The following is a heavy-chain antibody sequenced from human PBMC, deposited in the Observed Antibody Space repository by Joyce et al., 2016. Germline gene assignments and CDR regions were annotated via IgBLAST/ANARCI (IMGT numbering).Heavy chain of an antibody. J-gene: IGHJ4*02. V-gene: IGHV3-30-3*01. D-gene: IGHD5-18*01. CDR3: AKDSYSCGVFDS. Sequence: QVQLVESGGGVVQPGRSLRLSCAAYGFGFSNYAMHWVRQAPGKGLEWVAHISYDGTNKQYADSVVGRSTISRDNSIYTMYLEMSNLRPEDTAIYYCAKDSYSCGVFDSWGQGMLVTVSS. CDR2: ISYDGTNK. CDR1: GFGFSNYA.